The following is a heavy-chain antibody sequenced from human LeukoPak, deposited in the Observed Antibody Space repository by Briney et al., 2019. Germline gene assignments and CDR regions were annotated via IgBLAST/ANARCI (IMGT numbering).Heavy chain of an antibody. CDR2: ISGSGYNT. V-gene: IGHV3-23*01. J-gene: IGHJ6*01. Sequence: GGSLTLSCAASGFTFSGFAMSWVRRTPGKGLEWVSGISGSGYNTLYAGSVKGRFTISRDNSKNTLYLEMNSLRAEDTAIYYCAKMKGHPLPKYYMDVWGQGTTVSVSS. D-gene: IGHD1-26*01. CDR1: GFTFSGFA. CDR3: AKMKGHPLPKYYMDV.